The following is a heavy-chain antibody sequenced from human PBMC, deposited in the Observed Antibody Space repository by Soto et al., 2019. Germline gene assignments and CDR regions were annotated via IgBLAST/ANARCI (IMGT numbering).Heavy chain of an antibody. D-gene: IGHD4-17*01. V-gene: IGHV1-69*02. CDR2: IIPIVGIV. CDR3: AKAGDYGDYEDWIDP. CDR1: GGTVGSYT. Sequence: QVHLVQSGAEVKKPGSSVMVSCKASGGTVGSYTISWVRQAPGQGLEWMGRIIPIVGIVNYAQKFQGRVTITADYSTSTAYMELSSLRSDDTAIYYCAKAGDYGDYEDWIDPWGQGTLVTVSS. J-gene: IGHJ5*02.